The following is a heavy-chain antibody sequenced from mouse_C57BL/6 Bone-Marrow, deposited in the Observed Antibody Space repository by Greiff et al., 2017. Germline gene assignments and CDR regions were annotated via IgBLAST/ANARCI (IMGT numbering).Heavy chain of an antibody. CDR1: GYTFTNYW. V-gene: IGHV1-63*01. J-gene: IGHJ4*01. CDR3: ARFDYDDYYAMDY. CDR2: IYPGGGYT. Sequence: VQLQQSGAELVRPGTSVKMSCKASGYTFTNYWIGWAKQRPGHGLEWIGDIYPGGGYTNYNEKFKGKATLTADKSSSTAYMQFSILTSEDSAIYYCARFDYDDYYAMDYWGQGTSVTVSS. D-gene: IGHD2-4*01.